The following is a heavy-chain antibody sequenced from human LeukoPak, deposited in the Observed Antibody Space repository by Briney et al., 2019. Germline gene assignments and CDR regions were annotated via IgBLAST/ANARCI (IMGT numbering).Heavy chain of an antibody. CDR1: GYTFTSYG. J-gene: IGHJ4*02. V-gene: IGHV1-18*01. Sequence: ASVKVSCKASGYTFTSYGISWVRQAPGQWLEWMGWISAYNGNTNYAQKLQGRATMTTDTSTSTAYMELRSLRSDDTAVYYCARVVCGGDCRTFDYWGQGTLVTVSS. CDR3: ARVVCGGDCRTFDY. D-gene: IGHD2-21*01. CDR2: ISAYNGNT.